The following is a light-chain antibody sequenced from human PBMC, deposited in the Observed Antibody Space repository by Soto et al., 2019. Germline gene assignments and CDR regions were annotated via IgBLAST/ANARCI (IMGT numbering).Light chain of an antibody. J-gene: IGLJ2*01. CDR2: DVS. V-gene: IGLV2-14*03. CDR1: SSDVGGNNY. CDR3: SSYTSSSTLVV. Sequence: QSALTQPASVSGSPGQSITISGTGTSSDVGGNNYVSWYQQHPGKAPKLLIYDVSYRPSGVSNRFSGSKSGNTASLTISGLQAEDEADYYCSSYTSSSTLVVFGGGTKVTVL.